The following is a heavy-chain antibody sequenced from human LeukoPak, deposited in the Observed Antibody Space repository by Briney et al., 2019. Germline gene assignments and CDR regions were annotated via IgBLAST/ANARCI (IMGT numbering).Heavy chain of an antibody. CDR2: IYYSGST. V-gene: IGHV4-39*07. J-gene: IGHJ5*02. CDR1: GGSISSSSCY. Sequence: SETLSLTCTVSGGSISSSSCYWGWIRQPPGKGPEWIGSIYYSGSTYYNPSLKSRVTISVDTSKNQFSLKLSSVTAADTAVYYCARGQVVARSWFDPWGQGTLVTVSS. D-gene: IGHD6-6*01. CDR3: ARGQVVARSWFDP.